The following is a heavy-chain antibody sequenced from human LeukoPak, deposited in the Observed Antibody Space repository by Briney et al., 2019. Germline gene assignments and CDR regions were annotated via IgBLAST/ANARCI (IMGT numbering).Heavy chain of an antibody. D-gene: IGHD2-15*01. CDR1: GYSFTSYC. CDR3: ARPYCSGCSCYPVDAFDI. CDR2: TYPGDSAT. Sequence: GESLKISCKGSGYSFTSYCIAWVRPMPGKGLEWMGITYPGDSATRYSPSFQGQVTISADKSISIAYLQWSSLKASDTAMYYCARPYCSGCSCYPVDAFDIWGQGTMVTVSS. V-gene: IGHV5-51*01. J-gene: IGHJ3*02.